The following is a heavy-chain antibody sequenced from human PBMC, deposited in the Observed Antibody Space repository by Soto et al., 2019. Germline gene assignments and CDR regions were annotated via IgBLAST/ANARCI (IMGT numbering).Heavy chain of an antibody. Sequence: GASVKVSCKASGYTFTSYGISWVRQAPGQGLEWMGWISAYNGSANYAQKLQGRVTMTTDTSTSTAYMELRSLRSDDTAVYYCARESEYGSGNGFDYWGQGTLVTVSS. CDR3: ARESEYGSGNGFDY. J-gene: IGHJ4*02. D-gene: IGHD3-10*01. CDR2: ISAYNGSA. V-gene: IGHV1-18*04. CDR1: GYTFTSYG.